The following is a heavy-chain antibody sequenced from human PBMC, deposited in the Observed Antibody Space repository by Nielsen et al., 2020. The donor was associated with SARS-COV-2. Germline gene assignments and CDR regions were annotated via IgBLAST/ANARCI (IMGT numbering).Heavy chain of an antibody. D-gene: IGHD3/OR15-3a*01. CDR2: ISPYSGGT. CDR3: ARARATIFGLVMSYGMDV. J-gene: IGHJ6*02. CDR1: GYTFTDYY. Sequence: ASVKVSCKASGYTFTDYYIHWVRQAPGQGLEWMGRISPYSGGTNYAQKFQGTVTMTRGASISTVYMELTSDDTAVYYCARARATIFGLVMSYGMDVWGQGTTVAVSS. V-gene: IGHV1-2*06.